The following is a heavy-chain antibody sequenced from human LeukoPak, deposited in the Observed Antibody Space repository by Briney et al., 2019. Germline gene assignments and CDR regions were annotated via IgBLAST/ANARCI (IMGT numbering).Heavy chain of an antibody. J-gene: IGHJ4*02. V-gene: IGHV1-46*01. CDR2: INPNDAST. CDR1: EYTFTNYF. CDR3: ARGGDVIRNDSPNPFDS. D-gene: IGHD3-16*01. Sequence: ASVKVSCKASEYTFTNYFMHWVRHAPGQGLEWMGIINPNDASTTYARKFQGRVSLTRDMSTTTVYMDFSSLTSEDTAVYYCARGGDVIRNDSPNPFDSWGQGTLVTVSS.